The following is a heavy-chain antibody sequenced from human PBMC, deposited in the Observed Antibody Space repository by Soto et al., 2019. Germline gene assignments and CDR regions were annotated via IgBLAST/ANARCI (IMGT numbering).Heavy chain of an antibody. D-gene: IGHD5-12*01. Sequence: QVQLQQWGAGLLKPSETLSLTCAVYGGSFSGYYWSWIRQPPGKGLEWIGEINHSGSTNYNPSLKSRVTISVDASKNQFSLKLSSVTAADTAVYYCARGERGYHDHWGQGTLVTVSS. J-gene: IGHJ4*02. CDR2: INHSGST. V-gene: IGHV4-34*01. CDR3: ARGERGYHDH. CDR1: GGSFSGYY.